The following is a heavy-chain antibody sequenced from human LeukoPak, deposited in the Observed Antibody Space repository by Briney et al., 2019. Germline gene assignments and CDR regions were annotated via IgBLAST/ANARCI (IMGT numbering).Heavy chain of an antibody. J-gene: IGHJ3*02. CDR2: IYPGDSDT. D-gene: IGHD6-13*01. CDR3: ARQHRMMYSSSWTDAFDI. Sequence: GESLKISCKGSGYSFTSYWIGWVRQMPGKGLEWMGIIYPGDSDTRYSPSFQGQVTISADKSISPAYLQWSSLKASDTAMYYCARQHRMMYSSSWTDAFDIWGQGTMVTVSS. CDR1: GYSFTSYW. V-gene: IGHV5-51*01.